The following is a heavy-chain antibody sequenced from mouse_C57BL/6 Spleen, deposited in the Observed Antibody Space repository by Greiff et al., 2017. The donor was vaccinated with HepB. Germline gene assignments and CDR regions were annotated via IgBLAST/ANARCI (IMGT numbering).Heavy chain of an antibody. Sequence: VQLKQPGAELVRPGSSVKLSCKASGYTFTSYWMHWVKQRPIQGLEWIGNIDPSDSETHYNQKFKDKATLTVDKSSSTAYMQLSSLTSEDSAVYYCARESNYAMDYWGQGTSVTVSS. CDR3: ARESNYAMDY. CDR2: IDPSDSET. V-gene: IGHV1-52*01. J-gene: IGHJ4*01. CDR1: GYTFTSYW. D-gene: IGHD2-5*01.